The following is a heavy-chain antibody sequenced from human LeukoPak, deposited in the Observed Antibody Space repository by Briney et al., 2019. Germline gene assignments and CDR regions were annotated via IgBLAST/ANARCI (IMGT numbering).Heavy chain of an antibody. CDR1: GFTFSSYS. V-gene: IGHV3-48*04. Sequence: GGSLRLSCAASGFTFSSYSMNWVRQAPGKGLEWVSYISSSGSTIYYADSVRGRFTISRDNAKNSLYLQMNSLRAEDTAVYFCASDHYYDSSGYPHDAFDIWGQGTMVTVSS. CDR3: ASDHYYDSSGYPHDAFDI. J-gene: IGHJ3*02. CDR2: ISSSGSTI. D-gene: IGHD3-22*01.